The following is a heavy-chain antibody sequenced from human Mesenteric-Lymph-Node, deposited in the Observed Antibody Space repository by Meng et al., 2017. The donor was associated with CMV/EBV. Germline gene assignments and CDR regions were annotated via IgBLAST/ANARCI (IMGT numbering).Heavy chain of an antibody. CDR3: ARAYILTASGPGWFDP. Sequence: GYTFTSYYMHWVRQAPGQGLEWMGIINPSGGSTSYAQKFQGRVTMTRDTSTSTVYMELSSLRSEDTAVYYCARAYILTASGPGWFDPWGQGTLVTVSS. CDR1: GYTFTSYY. J-gene: IGHJ5*02. D-gene: IGHD3-9*01. V-gene: IGHV1-46*01. CDR2: INPSGGST.